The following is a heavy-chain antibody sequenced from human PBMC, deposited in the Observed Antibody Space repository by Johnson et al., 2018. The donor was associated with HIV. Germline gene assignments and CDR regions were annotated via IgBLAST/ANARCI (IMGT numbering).Heavy chain of an antibody. V-gene: IGHV3-23*04. D-gene: IGHD6-6*01. CDR3: AKGESSSSEPDAFDI. J-gene: IGHJ3*02. CDR1: GFTFSGYA. CDR2: ISGSGGNT. Sequence: VQLVESGGGVVQPGGSLRLSCEVSGFTFSGYAMNWVRQAPGKGLEWVSSISGSGGNTYYADSVQGRFTISRDNSNNTLYLQMDSLRAEDTAVYYCAKGESSSSEPDAFDIWGQGTMVTVSS.